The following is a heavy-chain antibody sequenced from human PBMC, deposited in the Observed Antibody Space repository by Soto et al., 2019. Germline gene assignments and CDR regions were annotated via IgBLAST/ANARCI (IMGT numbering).Heavy chain of an antibody. J-gene: IGHJ3*02. CDR1: GFTFSSYG. CDR2: IWYDGSNK. Sequence: QVQLVESGGGVVQPGRSLRLSCAASGFTFSSYGMHWVRQAPGKGLEWVAVIWYDGSNKYYADSVKGRFTISRDNSKNTLYLQMNSLRAEDTAVYYCAGLVRGAYEGAFDIWGQGTMVTVSS. V-gene: IGHV3-33*01. CDR3: AGLVRGAYEGAFDI. D-gene: IGHD3-10*01.